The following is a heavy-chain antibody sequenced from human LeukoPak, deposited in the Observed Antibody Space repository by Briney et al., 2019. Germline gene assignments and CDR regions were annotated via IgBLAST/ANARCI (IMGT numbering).Heavy chain of an antibody. Sequence: SETLSLTCTVSGGSISSYYWSWIRQPPGKGLEWIGYIYYSGSTNYNPSLMSRVTVSVDTSKNQFSLKLSSVTAADTAVYYCARESYSSGWYDYWGQGTLVTVSS. D-gene: IGHD6-19*01. V-gene: IGHV4-59*01. CDR1: GGSISSYY. CDR2: IYYSGST. J-gene: IGHJ4*02. CDR3: ARESYSSGWYDY.